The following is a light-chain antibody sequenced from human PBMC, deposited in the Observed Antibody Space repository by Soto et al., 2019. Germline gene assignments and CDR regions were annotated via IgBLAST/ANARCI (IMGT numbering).Light chain of an antibody. CDR2: DAS. CDR1: QSVSSY. Sequence: EIVMTQSPATLSVSPGEGATLSCRASQSVSSYLAWYQQKPGQAPRLLIYDASNRATGIPARFSGSGSGTDFTLTISSLEPEDFAVYYCQQRSNWPPITFGQGTKVDIK. CDR3: QQRSNWPPIT. J-gene: IGKJ1*01. V-gene: IGKV3-11*01.